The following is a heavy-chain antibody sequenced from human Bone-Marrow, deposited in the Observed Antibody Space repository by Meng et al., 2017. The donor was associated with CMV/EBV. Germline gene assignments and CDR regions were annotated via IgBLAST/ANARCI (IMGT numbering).Heavy chain of an antibody. D-gene: IGHD2-2*01. CDR1: GYTFTGYY. J-gene: IGHJ4*02. Sequence: ASVKVSCKASGYTFTGYYMHWVRQAPGQGLEWMGWVTPKSGGTVYAQEFQDRVTMTADTSMNTAYMELSSLTSDDTAVYYCARGCTTTSCFAYWGQGTLVTVSS. V-gene: IGHV1-2*02. CDR2: VTPKSGGT. CDR3: ARGCTTTSCFAY.